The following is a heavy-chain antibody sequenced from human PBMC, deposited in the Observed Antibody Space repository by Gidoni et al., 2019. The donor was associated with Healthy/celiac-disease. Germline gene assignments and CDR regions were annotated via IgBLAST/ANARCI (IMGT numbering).Heavy chain of an antibody. D-gene: IGHD5-12*01. CDR3: AKDEKCNTKWLQLCGCVDV. CDR1: SSYG. Sequence: SSYGMHWVRQAPGKGLEWVAVISYDGSNKYYADSVKGRFTISRDNSKNTLYLQMNSLRAEDTAVYYCAKDEKCNTKWLQLCGCVDVWGQGTTVTVSS. J-gene: IGHJ6*02. CDR2: ISYDGSNK. V-gene: IGHV3-30*18.